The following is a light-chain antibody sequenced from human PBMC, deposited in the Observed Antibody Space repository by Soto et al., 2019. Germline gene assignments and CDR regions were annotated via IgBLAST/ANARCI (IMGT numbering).Light chain of an antibody. Sequence: IVMTQSPTILSVSPGERATLSCRASQSVSSNLAWYQQKPGQAPRLLIYGASTRATGIPDRFSGSGSGTDFTLTISRLEPEDFAVYYCQQYGSSGTFGQGTKVDIK. CDR2: GAS. CDR3: QQYGSSGT. CDR1: QSVSSN. J-gene: IGKJ1*01. V-gene: IGKV3-20*01.